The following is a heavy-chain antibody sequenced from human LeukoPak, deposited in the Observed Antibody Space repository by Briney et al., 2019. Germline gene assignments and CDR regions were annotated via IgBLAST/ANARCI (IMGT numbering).Heavy chain of an antibody. J-gene: IGHJ4*02. V-gene: IGHV3-48*01. CDR1: GFTFSSYD. CDR2: ISRSSSII. Sequence: HAGGSLRLSCTASGFTFSSYDMNWVRQAPGKGLEWVSYISRSSSIIYYTDSVKDRFTISRDNAKNLLYLQMNSLRGEDTAVYYCARDRYDSSHYYHYWGQGTLVTVSA. CDR3: ARDRYDSSHYYHY. D-gene: IGHD3-22*01.